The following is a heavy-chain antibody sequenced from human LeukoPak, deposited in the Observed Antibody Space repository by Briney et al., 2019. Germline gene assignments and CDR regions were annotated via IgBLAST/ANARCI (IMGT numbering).Heavy chain of an antibody. Sequence: PGGSLRLSCAASGFTFSSYWMSWVRQAPGKGLEWVANIKQDGSEKYYVDSVKGRFTISRDNAKKSLYLEMNSLSADDTALYYCARDGSPEASINYFDTWGQGTPVTVSS. D-gene: IGHD5-24*01. CDR2: IKQDGSEK. CDR3: ARDGSPEASINYFDT. J-gene: IGHJ5*02. CDR1: GFTFSSYW. V-gene: IGHV3-7*01.